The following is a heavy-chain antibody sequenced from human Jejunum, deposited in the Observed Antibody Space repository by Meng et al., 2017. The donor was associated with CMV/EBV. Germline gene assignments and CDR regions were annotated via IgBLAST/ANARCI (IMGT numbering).Heavy chain of an antibody. CDR2: ISTDGHSA. D-gene: IGHD1-14*01. J-gene: IGHJ4*02. V-gene: IGHV3-74*01. Sequence: SCAASCFTFSSSLMHWVRHAPGKGLLWVSPISTDGHSATYAASVKDRFTISRDNAKNTLYLQMSNLRAEDTAVYYCAAGFNRADYWGQGTLVTVSS. CDR3: AAGFNRADY. CDR1: CFTFSSSL.